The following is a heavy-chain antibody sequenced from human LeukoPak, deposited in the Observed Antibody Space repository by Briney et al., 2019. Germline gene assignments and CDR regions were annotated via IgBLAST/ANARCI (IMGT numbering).Heavy chain of an antibody. Sequence: PSETLSLTCAVYGGSFSGYYWSWIRQPPGKGLEWIGEINHSGSTNYNPSLKSRVTISVDTSKNQFSLKLSSVTAADTAVYYCARASYYDSSGYSIDWGWAIVRYYYYGMDVWGQGTTVTVS. CDR1: GGSFSGYY. CDR2: INHSGST. J-gene: IGHJ6*02. D-gene: IGHD3-22*01. V-gene: IGHV4-34*01. CDR3: ARASYYDSSGYSIDWGWAIVRYYYYGMDV.